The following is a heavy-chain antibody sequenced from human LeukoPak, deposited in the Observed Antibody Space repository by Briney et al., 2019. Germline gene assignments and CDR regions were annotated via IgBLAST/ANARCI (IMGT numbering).Heavy chain of an antibody. J-gene: IGHJ4*02. CDR3: ARVLRYDFWSAYYFDY. CDR1: RYTLNSYD. D-gene: IGHD3-3*01. Sequence: GSVNVSRKASRYTLNSYDISWVRPAPGQGVEWMACISTYNGNTNYALKVQGRATMTTDTSTSTAYMERRSLRSDDTAVYYCARVLRYDFWSAYYFDYWGQGTLVTVSS. CDR2: ISTYNGNT. V-gene: IGHV1-18*01.